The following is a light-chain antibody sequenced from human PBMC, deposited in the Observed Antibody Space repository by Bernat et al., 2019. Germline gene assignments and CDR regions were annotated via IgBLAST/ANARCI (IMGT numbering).Light chain of an antibody. CDR3: CSYTTSHTLV. CDR1: SGEVGHYNL. Sequence: QSALTQPASVSGSPGQSITISCTGTSGEVGHYNLVSWYQQHPAKAPKLIIYEVNKRPSGVSYRFSASKSGNTASLTISGLQAEDEADYYCCSYTTSHTLVFGGGTKLTVL. V-gene: IGLV2-23*02. CDR2: EVN. J-gene: IGLJ3*02.